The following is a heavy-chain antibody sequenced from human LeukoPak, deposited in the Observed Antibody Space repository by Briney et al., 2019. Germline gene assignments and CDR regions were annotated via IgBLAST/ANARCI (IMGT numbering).Heavy chain of an antibody. D-gene: IGHD3-3*01. V-gene: IGHV1-18*01. CDR1: GYTFTRYG. J-gene: IGHJ4*02. Sequence: ASVKVSYKPSGYTFTRYGTSWVRQAPGQGLEWMGWISAYNGNTNYAQKLQGRVTMTTDTSTSTAYMELRSLRSDDTAVYYCARDLVTIFGVVIMTHDYWGQGTLVTVSS. CDR2: ISAYNGNT. CDR3: ARDLVTIFGVVIMTHDY.